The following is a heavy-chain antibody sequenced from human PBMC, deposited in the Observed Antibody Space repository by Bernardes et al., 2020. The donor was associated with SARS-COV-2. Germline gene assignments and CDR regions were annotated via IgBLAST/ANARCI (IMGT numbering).Heavy chain of an antibody. V-gene: IGHV1-2*06. J-gene: IGHJ4*02. Sequence: ASVKVSCKACGYTFTGFQMHWVRQAPGQGLEWMGRMNPNTGYTKYAQKFQGRVTMTRDTSINTVYMELSSLKSDDTAVYYCARERPDITGTPRDWGQGTLVTVSS. D-gene: IGHD1-7*01. CDR3: ARERPDITGTPRD. CDR2: MNPNTGYT. CDR1: GYTFTGFQ.